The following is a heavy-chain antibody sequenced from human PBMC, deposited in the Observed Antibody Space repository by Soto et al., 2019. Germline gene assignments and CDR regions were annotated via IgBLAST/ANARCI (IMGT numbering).Heavy chain of an antibody. Sequence: EVQLLESGGGLVQPGGSLRLSCAASGFTFSSYAMSWVRQAPGKGLEWVSAISGSGGSTYYADSVKGRFTISRDNSKNTLYLRMNSLRAEDTAVYYCANGELWFGELLSNYWGQGTLVTVSS. CDR1: GFTFSSYA. CDR2: ISGSGGST. J-gene: IGHJ4*02. V-gene: IGHV3-23*01. D-gene: IGHD3-10*01. CDR3: ANGELWFGELLSNY.